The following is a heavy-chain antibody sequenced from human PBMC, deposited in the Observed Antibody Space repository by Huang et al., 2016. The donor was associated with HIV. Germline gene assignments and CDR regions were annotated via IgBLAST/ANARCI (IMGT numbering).Heavy chain of an antibody. D-gene: IGHD6-6*01. CDR1: GYTFTDSN. J-gene: IGHJ4*02. Sequence: VQLVQSGAEVKNPGASVRVSCKASGYTFTDSNIHWVRQAPGQGLELMGWINPKRGGTSYAQRFQGRITMTRDTTISTVHMDLRRIQSDDTAVYFCARDWSFGSSTSPADWGQGTLVTVSS. CDR3: ARDWSFGSSTSPAD. V-gene: IGHV1-2*02. CDR2: INPKRGGT.